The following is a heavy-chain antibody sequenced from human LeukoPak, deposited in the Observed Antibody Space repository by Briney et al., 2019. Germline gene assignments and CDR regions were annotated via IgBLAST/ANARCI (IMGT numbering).Heavy chain of an antibody. J-gene: IGHJ4*02. CDR2: INAGNGNT. CDR3: ARALGYPAIDY. D-gene: IGHD3-16*01. Sequence: ASGKVSCTASGYTFTSYAMNWVRQAPRHRLEWMGWINAGNGNTKYSQKFQGRVTITRDTSASTAYMELSSLRSEDTAVYYCARALGYPAIDYWGQGTLVTVSS. V-gene: IGHV1-3*01. CDR1: GYTFTSYA.